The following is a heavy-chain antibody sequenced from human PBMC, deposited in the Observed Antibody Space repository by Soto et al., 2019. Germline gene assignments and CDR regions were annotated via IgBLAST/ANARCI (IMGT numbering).Heavy chain of an antibody. CDR2: IDPSDSYT. CDR3: ARTSYGSGREQDYGMDV. V-gene: IGHV5-10-1*01. D-gene: IGHD3-10*01. CDR1: GYSFTSYW. J-gene: IGHJ6*02. Sequence: PGESLKISCKGSGYSFTSYWISWVRQMPGKGLEWMGTIDPSDSYTNYSPSFQGHVTISADKSISTAYLQWSSLKASDTAMYYCARTSYGSGREQDYGMDVWGQGTTVTVSS.